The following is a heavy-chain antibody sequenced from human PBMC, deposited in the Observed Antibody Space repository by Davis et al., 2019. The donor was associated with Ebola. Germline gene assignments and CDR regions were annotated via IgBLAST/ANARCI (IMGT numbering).Heavy chain of an antibody. V-gene: IGHV3-23*01. CDR1: GFTFARHA. Sequence: GESLKISCAASGFTFARHAMDWVRQAPGKGLEWVSSISGSGDETYFAESVKGRFTISRDNSKNTLYLHMENLRVDATAVYYCAREPLSLSMVVEKSSLDPWGQGTLVIVSS. CDR2: ISGSGDET. D-gene: IGHD2-15*01. J-gene: IGHJ5*02. CDR3: AREPLSLSMVVEKSSLDP.